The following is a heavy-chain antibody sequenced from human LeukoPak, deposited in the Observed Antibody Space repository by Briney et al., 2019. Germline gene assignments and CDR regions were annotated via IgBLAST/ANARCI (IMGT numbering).Heavy chain of an antibody. CDR2: IYYSGST. D-gene: IGHD6-13*01. V-gene: IGHV4-31*03. CDR3: AAAGHDAFDT. J-gene: IGHJ3*02. CDR1: GGSISSGGYS. Sequence: SETLSLTCTVSGGSISSGGYSWSWIRQHPGKGPEWIGYIYYSGSTYYNPSLKSRVTISVDTSKNQFSLKLSSVTAADTAVYYCAAAGHDAFDTWGQGTMVTVSS.